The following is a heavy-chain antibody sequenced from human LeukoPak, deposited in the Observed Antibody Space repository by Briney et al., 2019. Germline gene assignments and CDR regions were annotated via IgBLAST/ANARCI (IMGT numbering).Heavy chain of an antibody. D-gene: IGHD6-25*01. V-gene: IGHV3-48*03. CDR3: ARCIDRSGHCDAFDI. CDR2: IGKSGNTI. J-gene: IGHJ3*02. Sequence: GGSLRLSCAVSGFTFTTYEMNWVRQAPGKGLEWVSYIGKSGNTIYYADSVKGRFTISRDSAKNSLWLQMNTLRAEDTAVYYCARCIDRSGHCDAFDIWGQGTMVIVSS. CDR1: GFTFTTYE.